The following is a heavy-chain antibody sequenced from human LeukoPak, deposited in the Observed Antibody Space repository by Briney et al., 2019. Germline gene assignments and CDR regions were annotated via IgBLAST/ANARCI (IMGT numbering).Heavy chain of an antibody. J-gene: IGHJ4*02. D-gene: IGHD4-17*01. V-gene: IGHV3-21*01. CDR3: ARDSLGTTAD. CDR1: GFTFSSYS. Sequence: PGGSLRLSYAASGFTFSSYSMNWVRQAPGKGLEWVSSISSSSSYIYYADSVKGRFTISRDNAKNSLYLQMNSLRAEDTAVYYCARDSLGTTADWGQGTLVTVSS. CDR2: ISSSSSYI.